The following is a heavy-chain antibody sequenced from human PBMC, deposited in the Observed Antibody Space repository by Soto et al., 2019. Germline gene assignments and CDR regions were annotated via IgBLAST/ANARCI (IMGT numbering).Heavy chain of an antibody. Sequence: ASVKVSCKASGYTFTSYGISWVRQAPGQGLEWMGWISAYNGNTNYAQKLQGRVTMTTDTSTSTAYMELRSLRSDDTAVYYCAREYSIGWYLREYYYIGTHVRGQGTTVTVSS. V-gene: IGHV1-18*01. CDR1: GYTFTSYG. D-gene: IGHD6-19*01. J-gene: IGHJ6*02. CDR2: ISAYNGNT. CDR3: AREYSIGWYLREYYYIGTHV.